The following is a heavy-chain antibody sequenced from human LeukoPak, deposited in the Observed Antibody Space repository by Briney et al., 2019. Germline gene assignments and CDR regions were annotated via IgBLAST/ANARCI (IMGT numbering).Heavy chain of an antibody. J-gene: IGHJ4*02. CDR2: INPYSGGT. CDR1: GYTFTKYY. V-gene: IGHV1-2*02. CDR3: ARSPAWSGYHSFDY. Sequence: SVTVYLKSSGYTFTKYYFHWVRQPPGQGLEWVGRINPYSGGTNNAQKFQGRLTKNRDTTISTAYVKLSRLRADDTAVYYCARSPAWSGYHSFDYWGQGTLVTVSS. D-gene: IGHD3-3*01.